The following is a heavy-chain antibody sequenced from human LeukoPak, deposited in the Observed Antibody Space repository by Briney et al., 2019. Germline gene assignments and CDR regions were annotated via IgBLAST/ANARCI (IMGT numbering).Heavy chain of an antibody. V-gene: IGHV3-30*18. CDR3: AKDHIPYRSRLYYFDY. CDR1: GFTFSSYG. Sequence: GGSLRLSCAASGFTFSSYGMHGVRQAPGKGREGVAGISYDGSNKYYADSVKGRFTISRANSKSTLFLQMNSVRAEDTAVYYCAKDHIPYRSRLYYFDYWGQGTLVTVSS. J-gene: IGHJ4*02. CDR2: ISYDGSNK. D-gene: IGHD6-19*01.